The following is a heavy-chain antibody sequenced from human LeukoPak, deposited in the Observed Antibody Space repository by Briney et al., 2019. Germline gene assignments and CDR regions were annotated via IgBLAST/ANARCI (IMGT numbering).Heavy chain of an antibody. J-gene: IGHJ3*02. Sequence: QTGRSLRLSCAASGFTFDDYAMHWVRQAPGKGLEWVSGISWDSGSIGYADSVKGRFTISRDNAKNSLYLQMNSLRAEDTAVYYCARDKGVGSGSYYRNAFDIWGQGTMVTVSS. CDR1: GFTFDDYA. CDR3: ARDKGVGSGSYYRNAFDI. D-gene: IGHD1-26*01. V-gene: IGHV3-9*01. CDR2: ISWDSGSI.